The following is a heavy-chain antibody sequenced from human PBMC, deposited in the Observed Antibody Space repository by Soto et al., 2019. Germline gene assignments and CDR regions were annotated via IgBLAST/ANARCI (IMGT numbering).Heavy chain of an antibody. V-gene: IGHV3-48*04. J-gene: IGHJ4*02. Sequence: EVQLVESGGGVMQPGGSLSLSCAASGLDFGVYPMNWVRQAPGKGLEWVSYIGARGFPIYYADSVRGRFAMSRDNANNSVFLQMDSLRAEDTAQYFCATEPFDYWGRGALVTVSS. CDR2: IGARGFPI. CDR1: GLDFGVYP. CDR3: ATEPFDY.